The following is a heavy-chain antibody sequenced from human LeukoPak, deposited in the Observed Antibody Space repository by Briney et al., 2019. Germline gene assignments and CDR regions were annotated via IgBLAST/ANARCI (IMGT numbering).Heavy chain of an antibody. CDR2: DYHSGST. D-gene: IGHD1-1*01. J-gene: IGHJ4*02. CDR3: ARDNWNGPYYFDY. V-gene: IGHV4-38-2*02. CDR1: GYSISSGYY. Sequence: PSETLSLTCTVSGYSISSGYYWGWIRQPPGKGLEWIGSDYHSGSTYYNPSLKSRVTISVDTSKNQFSLKLSSVTAADTAVYYCARDNWNGPYYFDYWGQGTLVTVSS.